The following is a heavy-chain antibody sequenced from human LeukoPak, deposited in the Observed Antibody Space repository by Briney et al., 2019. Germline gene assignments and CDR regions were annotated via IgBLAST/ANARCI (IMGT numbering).Heavy chain of an antibody. D-gene: IGHD6-19*01. J-gene: IGHJ4*02. CDR1: GYTFTSYG. V-gene: IGHV1-46*01. Sequence: ASVKVSCKASGYTFTSYGISWGRQAPGHGREWRGIFNPSGGSTSYAQKFQGRGTMTRDMSTSTVYMELSSCITEDTAVLYCAKDEQWRVRGGYYFDYGGQGTLVTVSS. CDR3: AKDEQWRVRGGYYFDY. CDR2: FNPSGGST.